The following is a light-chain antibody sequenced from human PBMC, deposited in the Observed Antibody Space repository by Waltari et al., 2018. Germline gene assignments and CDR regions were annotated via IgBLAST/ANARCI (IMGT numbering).Light chain of an antibody. CDR2: WAS. CDR3: QQYYSTPLLT. CDR1: QSVLYSSNNKNY. Sequence: DIVMTQSPDSLAVSLGERATINCKSSQSVLYSSNNKNYLAWYQQKTGQPPKLLIYWASTRESGVPDRFSGSGSGTEFTLTSSSLQAEDVAVYYCQQYYSTPLLTFGGGTKVEIK. V-gene: IGKV4-1*01. J-gene: IGKJ4*01.